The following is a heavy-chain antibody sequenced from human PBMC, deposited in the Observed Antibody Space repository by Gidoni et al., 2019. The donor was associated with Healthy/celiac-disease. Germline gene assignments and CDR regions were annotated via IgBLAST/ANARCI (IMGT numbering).Heavy chain of an antibody. Sequence: QLQLQESGPGLVKPSETLSLTCTVSGGSISSSSYYWGWIRQPPGKGLEWIGSIYYSGSTYYNPSLKSRVTISVDTSKNQFSLKLSSVTAADTAVYYCARQGASIAAAGSDYWGQGTLVTVSS. V-gene: IGHV4-39*01. CDR1: GGSISSSSYY. CDR2: IYYSGST. D-gene: IGHD6-13*01. J-gene: IGHJ4*02. CDR3: ARQGASIAAAGSDY.